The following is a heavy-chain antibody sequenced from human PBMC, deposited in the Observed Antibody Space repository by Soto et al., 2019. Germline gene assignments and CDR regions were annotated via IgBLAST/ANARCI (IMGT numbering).Heavy chain of an antibody. V-gene: IGHV1-8*01. Sequence: WASVKVSCKAPGYTFTSYDINWVRQATGEGLEWMGWMNPNSGNTGYAQKFQGRVTMTRNTSISTAYMELSSLRSEDTAVYYCARGHRPRYYDFWSGYYGPFVGDYGMDVWGQGTTVTVSS. J-gene: IGHJ6*02. D-gene: IGHD3-3*01. CDR1: GYTFTSYD. CDR2: MNPNSGNT. CDR3: ARGHRPRYYDFWSGYYGPFVGDYGMDV.